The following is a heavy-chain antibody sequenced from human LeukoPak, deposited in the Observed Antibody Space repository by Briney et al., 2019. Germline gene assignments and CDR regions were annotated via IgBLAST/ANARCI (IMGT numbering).Heavy chain of an antibody. CDR2: ISSSSSYI. Sequence: GGSLRLSCAASGFTFSSYSMNWVRQAPGKGLEWVSSISSSSSYIYYADSVKGRFTISRDNAKNSLYLQMNSLRAEDTAVYHCARNYGSGYCSSTSCPPYDAFDIWGQGTMVTVSS. V-gene: IGHV3-21*01. CDR1: GFTFSSYS. CDR3: ARNYGSGYCSSTSCPPYDAFDI. J-gene: IGHJ3*02. D-gene: IGHD2-2*01.